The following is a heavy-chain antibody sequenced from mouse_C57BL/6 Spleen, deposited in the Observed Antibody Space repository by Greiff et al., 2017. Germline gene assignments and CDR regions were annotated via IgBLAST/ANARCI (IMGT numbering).Heavy chain of an antibody. Sequence: EVKLVESGGGLVQPGGSLSLSCAASGFTFTDYYMSWVRQPPGKALEWLGFIRNKANGYTTAYSASVKGRFTISRDNSQSILYLQMNALRAEDSATYYCARSHYDYIYAMDYWGQGTSVTVSS. CDR3: ARSHYDYIYAMDY. CDR1: GFTFTDYY. D-gene: IGHD2-4*01. CDR2: IRNKANGYTT. V-gene: IGHV7-3*01. J-gene: IGHJ4*01.